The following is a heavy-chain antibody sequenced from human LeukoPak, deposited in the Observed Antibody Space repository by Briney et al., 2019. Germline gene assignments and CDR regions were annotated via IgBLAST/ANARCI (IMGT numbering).Heavy chain of an antibody. CDR1: GGSFSGYY. CDR2: IYTSGST. Sequence: SETLSLTCAVYGGSFSGYYWSWIRQPAGKGLEWIGRIYTSGSTNYNPSLKSRVTMSVDTSKNQFSLKLSSVTAADTAVYYCAGWRLGYCSGGSCYGVDYWGQGTLVTVSS. CDR3: AGWRLGYCSGGSCYGVDY. V-gene: IGHV4-59*10. J-gene: IGHJ4*02. D-gene: IGHD2-15*01.